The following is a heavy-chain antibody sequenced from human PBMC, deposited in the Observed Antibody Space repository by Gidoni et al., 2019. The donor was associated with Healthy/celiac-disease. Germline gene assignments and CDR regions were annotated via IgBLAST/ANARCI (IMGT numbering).Heavy chain of an antibody. CDR3: ARDGPTGPGGFDY. V-gene: IGHV3-48*02. CDR1: GFPFSSYR. J-gene: IGHJ4*02. Sequence: EVQLLESGGGLVQPGGSLRLSCSASGFPFSSYRMNWVRQAPGKGLEWVSYISSSSSTIYYADSVKGRFTISRDNAKNSLYLQMNSLRDEDTAVYYCARDGPTGPGGFDYWGQGTLVTVSS. CDR2: ISSSSSTI. D-gene: IGHD3-16*01.